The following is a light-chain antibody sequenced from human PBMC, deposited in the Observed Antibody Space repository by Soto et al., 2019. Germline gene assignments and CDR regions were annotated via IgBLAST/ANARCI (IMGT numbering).Light chain of an antibody. V-gene: IGLV3-21*02. CDR3: QVWDGSGDHVV. CDR1: NIRSKS. J-gene: IGLJ2*01. CDR2: DDS. Sequence: SYELTQPPSVSVAPGQTARITCGGNNIRSKSVHWYHQKPGQAPVLVVYDDSDRPSGIPERFSGSNSGNTATLTISRVEAGDEADFFCQVWDGSGDHVVFGGGTKVTVL.